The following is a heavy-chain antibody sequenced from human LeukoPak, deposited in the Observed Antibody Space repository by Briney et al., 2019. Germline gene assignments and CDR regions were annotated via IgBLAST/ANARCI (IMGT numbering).Heavy chain of an antibody. CDR3: ASRRITMVRGVNWFDP. CDR2: IYTSGST. V-gene: IGHV4-4*07. D-gene: IGHD3-10*01. CDR1: GGSISSYY. Sequence: NPSETLSLTCTVSGGSISSYYWSWIRQPAGKGLERIGRIYTSGSTNYNPSLKSRVTISVDTSKNQFSLKLSSVTAADTAVYYCASRRITMVRGVNWFDPWGQGTLVTVSS. J-gene: IGHJ5*02.